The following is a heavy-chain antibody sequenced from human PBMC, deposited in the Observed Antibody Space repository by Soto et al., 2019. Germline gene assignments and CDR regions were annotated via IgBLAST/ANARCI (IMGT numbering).Heavy chain of an antibody. V-gene: IGHV3-30-3*01. Sequence: GGSLRLSCAASGFTFSSYAMHWVRQAPGKGLEWVAVISYDGSNKYYADSVKGRFTISRDNSKNTLYLQMDSLRAEDTAVYYCARDYGVPAATHYYYGMDVWGQGTTVTVSS. CDR1: GFTFSSYA. CDR2: ISYDGSNK. D-gene: IGHD2-2*01. CDR3: ARDYGVPAATHYYYGMDV. J-gene: IGHJ6*02.